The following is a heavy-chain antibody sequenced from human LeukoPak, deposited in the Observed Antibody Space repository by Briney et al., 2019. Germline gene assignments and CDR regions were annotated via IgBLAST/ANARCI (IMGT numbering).Heavy chain of an antibody. CDR3: AGRARTYFDY. Sequence: PSETLSLTCAVSGGSIGSSSYYWDWIRQPPGKGLEWIGSIHYSGRTYYNPSLKSRVTISVDTSKNQFSLKLNSVTAADTAVYYCAGRARTYFDYWGQGTLVTVSS. V-gene: IGHV4-39*01. D-gene: IGHD1/OR15-1a*01. CDR2: IHYSGRT. J-gene: IGHJ4*02. CDR1: GGSIGSSSYY.